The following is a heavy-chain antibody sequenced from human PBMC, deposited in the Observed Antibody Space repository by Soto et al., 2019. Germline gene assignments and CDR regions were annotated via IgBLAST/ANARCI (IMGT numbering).Heavy chain of an antibody. Sequence: PGGSLRLSCAASGFSFRNAWMSWVRQAPGKGLEWVSAISGSGGSTYYADSVKGRFTISRDNSKNTLYLQMNSLRAEDTAVYYCARSRGYCISTSCYGLHYYFDYWGQGTLVTVSS. CDR3: ARSRGYCISTSCYGLHYYFDY. D-gene: IGHD2-2*01. V-gene: IGHV3-23*01. J-gene: IGHJ4*02. CDR2: ISGSGGST. CDR1: GFSFRNAW.